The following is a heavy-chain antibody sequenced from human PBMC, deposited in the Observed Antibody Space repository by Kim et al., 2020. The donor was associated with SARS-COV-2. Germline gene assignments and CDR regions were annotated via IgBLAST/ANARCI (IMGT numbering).Heavy chain of an antibody. V-gene: IGHV3-15*01. CDR2: DGGTK. J-gene: IGHJ4*02. Sequence: DGGTKDYAAPVKVRFTISRDDSKNTLYLQMNSLKTEDTAVYYCTTEGRGYWGQGTLVTVSS. CDR3: TTEGRGY. D-gene: IGHD2-15*01.